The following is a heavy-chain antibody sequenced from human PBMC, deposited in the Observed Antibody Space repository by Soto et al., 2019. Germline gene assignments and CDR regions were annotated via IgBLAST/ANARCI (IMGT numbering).Heavy chain of an antibody. CDR1: GVTFSTSG. Sequence: QVQLVQSGAEVKKPGSSLKVSCKTSGVTFSTSGISWVRQGPGQGLEWMGGIIPLFGTPKYARKFQGRVSSTADDSANTTYLELSGISSDETAIYYCARVSNSSCGGGNCYRLYSYFASWLQGSQGVVSS. D-gene: IGHD2-21*01. V-gene: IGHV1-69*01. J-gene: IGHJ4*03. CDR3: ARVSNSSCGGGNCYRLYSYFAS. CDR2: IIPLFGTP.